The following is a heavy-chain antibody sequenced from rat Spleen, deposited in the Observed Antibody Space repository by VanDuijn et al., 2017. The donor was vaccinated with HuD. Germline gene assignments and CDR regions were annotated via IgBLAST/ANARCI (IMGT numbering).Heavy chain of an antibody. CDR2: ITYDGSGT. J-gene: IGHJ3*01. Sequence: EVLLVESGGGSVQPGRSLKLSCATSGFTFTKYGMSWVRQAPTKGLEWVATITYDGSGTYYPDSVKGRFTISRDTAQNTLYLQMNSLRSEETATYYCTTVTYWGQGTLVTVSS. CDR3: TTVTY. CDR1: GFTFTKYG. V-gene: IGHV5-29*01.